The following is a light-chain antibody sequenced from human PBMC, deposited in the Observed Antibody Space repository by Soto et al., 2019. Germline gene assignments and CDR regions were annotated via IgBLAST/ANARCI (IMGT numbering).Light chain of an antibody. V-gene: IGKV3-15*01. CDR3: LQHYAWPWT. CDR1: QSVNGF. J-gene: IGKJ1*01. Sequence: EIVMTQSPGTLSVFPGESVTLSCRASQSVNGFLDWFQRKPGQAPRLVLKRIFIRAIGVPARFSGSGSETEFTLTINGLQSEDSGVYYCLQHYAWPWTFGQGTKVEIK. CDR2: RIF.